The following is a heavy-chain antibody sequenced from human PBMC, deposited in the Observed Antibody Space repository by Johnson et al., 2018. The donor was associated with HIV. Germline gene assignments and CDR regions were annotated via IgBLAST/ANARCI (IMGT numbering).Heavy chain of an antibody. V-gene: IGHV3-38-3*01. J-gene: IGHJ3*02. D-gene: IGHD4-23*01. CDR1: GFTVSSNE. Sequence: VQLVESGGDLVKPGGFLRLSCAASGFTVSSNEMSWVRQAPGKGLEWVSSISGCSTYYADSRKGIFTISRDNSKNTLHLQMNSLRAEDTAVYYCAKDRGDYGGNRDAFDIWGQGTMVTVSS. CDR3: AKDRGDYGGNRDAFDI. CDR2: ISGCST.